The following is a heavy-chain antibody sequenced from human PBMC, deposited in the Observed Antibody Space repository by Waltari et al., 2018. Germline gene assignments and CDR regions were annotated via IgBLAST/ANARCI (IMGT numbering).Heavy chain of an antibody. D-gene: IGHD3-10*01. CDR3: AGGQQAVRGVPDY. J-gene: IGHJ4*02. CDR1: GFTFSSYS. Sequence: EVKLVESGGGLVKPGGSLTLSCAASGFTFSSYSMNWVRQAPGKGLEWISSISSSRTYIYYADSVKGRFTISRDNAKNSLFLQMNSLRAEDTAVYYCAGGQQAVRGVPDYWGQGTLVTVSS. CDR2: ISSSRTYI. V-gene: IGHV3-21*01.